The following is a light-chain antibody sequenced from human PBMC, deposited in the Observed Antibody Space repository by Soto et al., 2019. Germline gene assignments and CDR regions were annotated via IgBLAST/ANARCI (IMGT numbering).Light chain of an antibody. CDR2: AAS. V-gene: IGKV1-8*01. CDR1: QGISSY. CDR3: QQVKTYPRT. J-gene: IGKJ4*01. Sequence: AIRMTQSPSSFSASTGDRVTITCRASQGISSYLAWYQQKPGKAPKLLIYAASTLQSGVASRFSGSGSGTDFTLTISCLQSEDFATYYCQQVKTYPRTFGGGTKVEIK.